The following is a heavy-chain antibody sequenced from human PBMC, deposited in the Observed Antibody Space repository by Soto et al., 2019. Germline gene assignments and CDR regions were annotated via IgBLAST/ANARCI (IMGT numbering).Heavy chain of an antibody. CDR1: GFTFSSYG. J-gene: IGHJ4*02. CDR3: ASASRPYCSGGSCYYDYFDY. CDR2: ISYDGSNK. D-gene: IGHD2-15*01. V-gene: IGHV3-30*03. Sequence: VQLLESGGGLVQPGGSLRLSCAASGFTFSSYGMHWVRQAPGKGLEWVAVISYDGSNKYYADSVKGRFTISRDNSKNTLYLQMNSLRAEDTAVYYCASASRPYCSGGSCYYDYFDYWGQGTLVTVSS.